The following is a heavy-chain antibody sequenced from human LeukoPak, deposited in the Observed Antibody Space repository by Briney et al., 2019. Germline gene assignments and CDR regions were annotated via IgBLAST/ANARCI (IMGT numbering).Heavy chain of an antibody. Sequence: PGGSLRLSCAVSGITLSNYGMSWVRQAPGKGLEWVANIKQDGSEKYYVDSVKGRFTISRDNAKNSLYLQMNSLRAEDTAVYYCAGGYYGDAFDIWGQGTMVTVSS. CDR1: GITLSNYG. J-gene: IGHJ3*02. D-gene: IGHD4-17*01. CDR2: IKQDGSEK. V-gene: IGHV3-7*04. CDR3: AGGYYGDAFDI.